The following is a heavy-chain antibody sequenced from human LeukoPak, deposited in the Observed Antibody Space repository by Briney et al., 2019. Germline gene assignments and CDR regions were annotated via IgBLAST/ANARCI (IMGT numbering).Heavy chain of an antibody. CDR1: GGTLSSYA. CDR3: AVELSTVSPIDY. Sequence: GASVKVSCKASGGTLSSYAISWVRQAPGQGLEWMGRIIPILGIANYAQKFQGRVTITADKSTSTAYMELSSLRSEDTAVYYCAVELSTVSPIDYWGQGTLVTVSS. CDR2: IIPILGIA. J-gene: IGHJ4*02. D-gene: IGHD4-11*01. V-gene: IGHV1-69*04.